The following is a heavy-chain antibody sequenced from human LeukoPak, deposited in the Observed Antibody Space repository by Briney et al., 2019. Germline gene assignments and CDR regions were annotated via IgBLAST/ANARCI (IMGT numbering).Heavy chain of an antibody. V-gene: IGHV3-7*01. CDR3: ARERPGYYDSSGYYQDHYFDY. Sequence: GGSLRLSCAASGFTFSSYWMSWVRQAPGKGLEWVANIKQDESEKYYVDSVKGRFTISRDNAKNSLYLQMNSVRAEDTAVYYCARERPGYYDSSGYYQDHYFDYWGQGTLVTVSS. D-gene: IGHD3-22*01. J-gene: IGHJ4*02. CDR2: IKQDESEK. CDR1: GFTFSSYW.